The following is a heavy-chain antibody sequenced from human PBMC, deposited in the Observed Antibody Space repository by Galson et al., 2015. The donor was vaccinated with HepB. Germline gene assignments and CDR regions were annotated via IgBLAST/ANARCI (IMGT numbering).Heavy chain of an antibody. J-gene: IGHJ6*02. V-gene: IGHV4-34*01. CDR3: ASSLVVPAGIEYYYYGMDV. D-gene: IGHD2-2*01. CDR2: INHSGST. Sequence: TLSLTCAVYGGSFSGYYWNWIRQPPGKGLEWIGEINHSGSTNYNASLKSRVTISLDRSKNKFSLKLSSVTAADTAVYYCASSLVVPAGIEYYYYGMDVWGQGTTVTVSS. CDR1: GGSFSGYY.